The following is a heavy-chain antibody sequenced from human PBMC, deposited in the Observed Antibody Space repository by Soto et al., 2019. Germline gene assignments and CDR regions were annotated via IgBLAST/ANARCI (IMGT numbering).Heavy chain of an antibody. D-gene: IGHD5-12*01. CDR3: ARGLYDGNFDY. CDR1: DSSINSNYY. Sequence: PSETLSLTCGVSDSSINSNYYWLWIRQPPGKGLEWIGAIHHSGTTYYTPSLKSRVTISMDMSKNHFSLRLTSVTAADTAVYYCARGLYDGNFDYWGQGTPVTVSS. CDR2: IHHSGTT. V-gene: IGHV4-38-2*01. J-gene: IGHJ4*02.